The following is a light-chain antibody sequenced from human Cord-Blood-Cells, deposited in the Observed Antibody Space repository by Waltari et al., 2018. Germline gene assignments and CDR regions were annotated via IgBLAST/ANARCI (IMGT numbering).Light chain of an antibody. Sequence: QSVLTQPPSLSGAPGQRVTISCTGSSSNIGAGYDVHWYQQLPGTAPKLLIYGNSNRPSGVPDRFSGSKSGTSASLAITGLQAEDEADYYCQSYDSSFHVVFGGGTKLTVL. CDR2: GNS. J-gene: IGLJ2*01. CDR3: QSYDSSFHVV. CDR1: SSNIGAGYD. V-gene: IGLV1-40*01.